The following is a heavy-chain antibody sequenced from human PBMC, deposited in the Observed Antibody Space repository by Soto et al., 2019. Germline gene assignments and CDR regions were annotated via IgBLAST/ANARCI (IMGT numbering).Heavy chain of an antibody. Sequence: SVKVSCKASGFTFTSSAVQWVRQARGQRLEWIGWIVVDSGNTNYAQKFQERVTITRDMSTSTAYMELSSLRSEDTAVYYCATDPANSSGWYEGFYWGQGTLVTVSS. D-gene: IGHD6-19*01. CDR1: GFTFTSSA. CDR3: ATDPANSSGWYEGFY. CDR2: IVVDSGNT. V-gene: IGHV1-58*01. J-gene: IGHJ4*02.